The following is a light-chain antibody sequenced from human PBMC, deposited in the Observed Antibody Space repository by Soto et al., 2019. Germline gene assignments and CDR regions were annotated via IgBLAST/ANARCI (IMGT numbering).Light chain of an antibody. V-gene: IGKV3-11*01. CDR1: QSISNY. Sequence: EIVLTQSPGTLSLSPGERATLSCRASQSISNYLAWYQHKPGQAPRLLISDASERASGVPARFSGSGSGTEFTLTISSLEPEDFAVYYCQQRSQWPPLTFGGGTTVEIK. CDR3: QQRSQWPPLT. J-gene: IGKJ4*01. CDR2: DAS.